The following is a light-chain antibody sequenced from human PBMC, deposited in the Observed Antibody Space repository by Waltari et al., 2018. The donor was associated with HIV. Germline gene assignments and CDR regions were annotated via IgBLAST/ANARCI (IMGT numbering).Light chain of an antibody. CDR3: QQYDHFLS. Sequence: DIQMTQSPSSVSASVGDRVTITCQASQDITNYLNWYQQKPGKAPKLLIYDASNLETGVPSRFSGSGSATDFTFTISSLQPDDIATYYCQQYDHFLSFGGGTKVEIK. V-gene: IGKV1-33*01. CDR2: DAS. J-gene: IGKJ4*01. CDR1: QDITNY.